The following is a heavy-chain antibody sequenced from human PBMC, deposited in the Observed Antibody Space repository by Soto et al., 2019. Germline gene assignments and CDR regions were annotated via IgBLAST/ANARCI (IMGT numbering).Heavy chain of an antibody. CDR2: IYTGGVT. CDR1: VFSFSGNY. D-gene: IGHD3-22*01. CDR3: AREQNYYYDTTGYYMGLFDY. V-gene: IGHV3-53*01. J-gene: IGHJ4*02. Sequence: GGSLRLACAVSVFSFSGNYMSWVRQAPGKGLEWVSLIYTGGVTYFADSVKGRFTISRDKSTNTLYLQINNLRVEDTAVYYCAREQNYYYDTTGYYMGLFDYWGQGTLVTVSS.